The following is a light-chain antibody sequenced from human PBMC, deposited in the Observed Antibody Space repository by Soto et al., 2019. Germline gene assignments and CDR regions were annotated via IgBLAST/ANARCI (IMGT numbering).Light chain of an antibody. V-gene: IGKV3D-20*01. CDR1: QSVSSVY. J-gene: IGKJ4*01. CDR2: DVP. CDR3: QQYGNSPLT. Sequence: EVVLTQSPATLSLSPGERATLSCGASQSVSSVYLAWYQQKPGLAPRLLIYDVPSRATGIPDRFSGSGSGTDFTLTISRLEPEDFAVYYCQQYGNSPLTFGGGTKVDIK.